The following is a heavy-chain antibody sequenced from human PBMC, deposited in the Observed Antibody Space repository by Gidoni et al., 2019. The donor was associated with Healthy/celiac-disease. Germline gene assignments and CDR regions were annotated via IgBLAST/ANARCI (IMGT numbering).Heavy chain of an antibody. D-gene: IGHD3-22*01. CDR1: GFAFRTYS. Sequence: EVQLVESGGGLVQPGGSLRLSCAASGFAFRTYSMNWVRQAPGKGLEWVSYISSSSSTIYYADSVKGRFTSSRDNAKNSLCLQMNSLRDEDTAVYYCARDASDYYDSSLSPPPGGQGTLVTVSS. V-gene: IGHV3-48*02. CDR2: ISSSSSTI. CDR3: ARDASDYYDSSLSPPP. J-gene: IGHJ4*02.